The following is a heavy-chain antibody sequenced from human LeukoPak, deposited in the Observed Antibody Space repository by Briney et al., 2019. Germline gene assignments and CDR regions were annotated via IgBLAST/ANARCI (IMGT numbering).Heavy chain of an antibody. CDR2: IYHSGST. CDR3: AGILPGEDDAFDI. CDR1: GYSISSGYY. J-gene: IGHJ3*02. Sequence: WGTLSLTCAVSGYSISSGYYWGWIRQPPGKGLEWIGSIYHSGSTYYNPSLKSRVTISVDTSKNQFSLKLSSVTAADTAVYYCAGILPGEDDAFDIWGQGTMVTVSS. D-gene: IGHD3-10*01. V-gene: IGHV4-38-2*01.